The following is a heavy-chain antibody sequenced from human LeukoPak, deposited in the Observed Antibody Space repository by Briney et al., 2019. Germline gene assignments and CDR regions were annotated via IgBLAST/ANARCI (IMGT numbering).Heavy chain of an antibody. V-gene: IGHV3-15*01. CDR2: IKSKTDGGTT. J-gene: IGHJ4*02. D-gene: IGHD3-22*01. CDR3: ARDRDSSGYYIDY. CDR1: GFTFSNAW. Sequence: GGSLRLSCAASGFTFSNAWMSWVRQAPGKGLEWVGRIKSKTDGGTTDYAAPVKGRFTISRDDSKNTLYLQMNSLKTEDTAVYYCARDRDSSGYYIDYWGQGTLVTVSS.